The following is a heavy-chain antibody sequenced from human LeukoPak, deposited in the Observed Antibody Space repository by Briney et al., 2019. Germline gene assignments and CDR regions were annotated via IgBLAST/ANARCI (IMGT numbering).Heavy chain of an antibody. CDR3: ARAYYYYMDV. V-gene: IGHV4-34*01. CDR2: INDSGST. J-gene: IGHJ6*03. Sequence: SETLSLTCAVYGGSFSDYYRSWIRQPPGRGLEWIGEINDSGSTYYNPSLRSRVTMSIDTSKNQFSLKLTSVTAADTAVYYCARAYYYYMDVWGKGTTATVSS. CDR1: GGSFSDYY.